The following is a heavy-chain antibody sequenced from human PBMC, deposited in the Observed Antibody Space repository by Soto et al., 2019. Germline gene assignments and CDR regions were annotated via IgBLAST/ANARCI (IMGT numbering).Heavy chain of an antibody. Sequence: GGSLRLSCTASGFTFGDYAMSWFRQAPGKGLEWVGFIRSKAYGGTTEYAASVKGRFTISRDDSKSIAYLQMNSLKTEDTAVYYCTRDPYDSSGYYFYWGQGTLVTVSS. J-gene: IGHJ4*02. D-gene: IGHD3-22*01. CDR3: TRDPYDSSGYYFY. V-gene: IGHV3-49*03. CDR1: GFTFGDYA. CDR2: IRSKAYGGTT.